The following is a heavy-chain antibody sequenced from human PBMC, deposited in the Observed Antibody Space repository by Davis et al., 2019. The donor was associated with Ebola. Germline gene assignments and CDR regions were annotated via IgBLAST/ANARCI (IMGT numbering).Heavy chain of an antibody. D-gene: IGHD6-13*01. V-gene: IGHV1-18*01. CDR2: ISAYNGNT. J-gene: IGHJ4*02. CDR3: ARDRIAAAFDY. CDR1: GYTFTSYG. Sequence: ASVKVSCKASGYTFTSYGFNWVRQAPGQGLEWMGWISAYNGNTDYAQKLQGRVTMTTDTSTSTVYMELRSLRSDDTAVYYCARDRIAAAFDYWGQGTLVTVSS.